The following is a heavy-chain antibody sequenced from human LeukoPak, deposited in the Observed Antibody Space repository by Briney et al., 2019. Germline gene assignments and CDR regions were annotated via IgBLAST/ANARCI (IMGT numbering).Heavy chain of an antibody. CDR1: GFTFSSYG. CDR3: ARIHYDILTGRALGSWYFDY. J-gene: IGHJ4*02. D-gene: IGHD3-9*01. V-gene: IGHV3-33*01. CDR2: IWYDGSNK. Sequence: EGSLRLSCAASGFTFSSYGMHWVRQAPGKGLEWVAVIWYDGSNKYYADSVKGRFTISRDNSKNTLYLQMNSLRAEDTAVYYCARIHYDILTGRALGSWYFDYWGQGTLVTVSS.